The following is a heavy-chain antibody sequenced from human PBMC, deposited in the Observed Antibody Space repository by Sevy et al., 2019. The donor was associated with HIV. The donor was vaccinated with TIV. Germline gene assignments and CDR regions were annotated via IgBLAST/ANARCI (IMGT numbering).Heavy chain of an antibody. D-gene: IGHD3-22*01. CDR3: ATSRSGYFDSSGYYIY. Sequence: GESLKISCKGSGYSFTSHWIGWVRHMPGKGLEWMGIIYPDDSDTRYSPSFQGPGTFSADKSISTAYLQWSSLKASDTAMYYCATSRSGYFDSSGYYIYWGQGTLVTVSS. CDR1: GYSFTSHW. CDR2: IYPDDSDT. J-gene: IGHJ4*02. V-gene: IGHV5-51*01.